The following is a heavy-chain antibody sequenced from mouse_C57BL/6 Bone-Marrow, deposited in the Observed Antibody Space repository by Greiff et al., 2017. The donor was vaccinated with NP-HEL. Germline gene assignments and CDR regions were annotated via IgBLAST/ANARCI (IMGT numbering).Heavy chain of an antibody. J-gene: IGHJ2*01. D-gene: IGHD2-4*01. CDR1: GIDFSRYW. CDR2: INPDSSTI. CDR3: ARPIDDDYGYFDY. V-gene: IGHV4-1*01. Sequence: EVKLQESGGGLVQPGGSLKLSCAASGIDFSRYWMSWVRRAPGKGLEWIGEINPDSSTINYAPSLKDKFIITRDNAKTTRYLQMSKGRSEDTALEYCARPIDDDYGYFDYWGQGTTLTVSS.